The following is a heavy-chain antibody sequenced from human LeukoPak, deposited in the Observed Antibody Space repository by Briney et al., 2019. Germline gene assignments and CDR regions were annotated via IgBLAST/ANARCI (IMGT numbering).Heavy chain of an antibody. Sequence: SVKVSCKASGGTFSSYAISWVRQAPGQGLEWMGGIIPIFGTANYAQKFQGRVTITADESTSTAYMELSSLRSEDTAVYYCARVSGDYYDSSGYRHPFDYWGQGTLVTVSS. D-gene: IGHD3-22*01. CDR2: IIPIFGTA. V-gene: IGHV1-69*13. CDR1: GGTFSSYA. CDR3: ARVSGDYYDSSGYRHPFDY. J-gene: IGHJ4*02.